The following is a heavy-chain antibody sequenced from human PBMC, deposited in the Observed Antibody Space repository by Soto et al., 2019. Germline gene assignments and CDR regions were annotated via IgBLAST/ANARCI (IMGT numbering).Heavy chain of an antibody. CDR2: IGGSGGYK. J-gene: IGHJ4*02. Sequence: EVQLLESGGGLVQPGGSLRLSCAASGFFFSSYAMSWVCQAPGKGLEWVSGIGGSGGYKSYADSVKGRFTISRDNSKNTLYLQMESLGAEDTAVYYCAKDAAMVSSTFNYFDYWGQGNLVAVSS. CDR1: GFFFSSYA. V-gene: IGHV3-23*01. D-gene: IGHD6-13*01. CDR3: AKDAAMVSSTFNYFDY.